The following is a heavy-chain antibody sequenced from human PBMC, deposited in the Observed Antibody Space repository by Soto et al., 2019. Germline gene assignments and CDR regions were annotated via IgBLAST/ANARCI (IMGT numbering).Heavy chain of an antibody. CDR2: IYYSGST. J-gene: IGHJ4*02. CDR1: GGSISSYY. CDR3: ARHGAVAGPKAYFDY. V-gene: IGHV4-59*08. D-gene: IGHD6-19*01. Sequence: SETLSLTCTVSGGSISSYYWSWIRQPPGKGLEWIGYIYYSGSTNYNPSLKSRVTISVDTSKNQFSLKLSSVTAADTAVYYCARHGAVAGPKAYFDYWGQGTLVTVSS.